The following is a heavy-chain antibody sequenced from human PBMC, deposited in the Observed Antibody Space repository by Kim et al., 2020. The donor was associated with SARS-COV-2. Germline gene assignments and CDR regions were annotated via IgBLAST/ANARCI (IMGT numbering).Heavy chain of an antibody. CDR3: ARDTMVRGVIIFSHGTYYYYGMDV. V-gene: IGHV1-18*04. CDR2: ISAYNGNT. Sequence: ASVKVSCKASGYTFTSYGISWVRQAPGQGLEWMGWISAYNGNTNYAQKLQGRVTMTTDTSTSTAYMELRSLRSDDTAVYYCARDTMVRGVIIFSHGTYYYYGMDVWGQGTTVTVSS. D-gene: IGHD3-10*01. J-gene: IGHJ6*02. CDR1: GYTFTSYG.